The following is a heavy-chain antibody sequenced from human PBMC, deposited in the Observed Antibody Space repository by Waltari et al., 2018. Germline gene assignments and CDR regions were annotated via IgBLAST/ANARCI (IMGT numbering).Heavy chain of an antibody. CDR3: ARDEVVVAGVPHDY. CDR2: ISSSSQTT. D-gene: IGHD2-15*01. Sequence: EVHLVESGGGLVQPGGSLTLSCASSGFDFNTYSMNWVRQAPGKGLEWLSYISSSSQTTSYADSVRGRFTISRDNAQNSLYLHMNSLRAEDTAVYYCARDEVVVAGVPHDYWGQGTLVTVSS. J-gene: IGHJ4*02. CDR1: GFDFNTYS. V-gene: IGHV3-48*04.